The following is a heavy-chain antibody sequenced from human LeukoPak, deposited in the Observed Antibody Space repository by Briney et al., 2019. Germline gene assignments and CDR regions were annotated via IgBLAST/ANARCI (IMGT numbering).Heavy chain of an antibody. CDR3: ARSLYGVRVNSMDV. CDR1: GYTFTSYG. V-gene: IGHV1-18*01. Sequence: ASVKVSCKASGYTFTSYGISWVRQAPGQGLEWMGWISAYNGNTNYAQKLRGRVTMTTDTSTSTAYMELRSLRSDDTAVYYCARSLYGVRVNSMDVWGQGTTVTVSS. J-gene: IGHJ6*02. D-gene: IGHD3-10*01. CDR2: ISAYNGNT.